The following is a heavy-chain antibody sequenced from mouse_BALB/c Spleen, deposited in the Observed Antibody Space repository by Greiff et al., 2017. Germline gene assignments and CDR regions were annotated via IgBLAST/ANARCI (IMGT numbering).Heavy chain of an antibody. CDR3: AREGLRYYAMDY. J-gene: IGHJ4*01. CDR2: ISSGGST. CDR1: GFTFSSYA. D-gene: IGHD2-2*01. Sequence: EVKLVESGGGLVKPGGSLKLSCAASGFTFSSYAMSWVRQTPEKRLGWVASISSGGSTYYPDSVKGRFTISRDNARNILYLQMSSLRSEDTAMYYCAREGLRYYAMDYWGQGTSVTVSS. V-gene: IGHV5-6-5*01.